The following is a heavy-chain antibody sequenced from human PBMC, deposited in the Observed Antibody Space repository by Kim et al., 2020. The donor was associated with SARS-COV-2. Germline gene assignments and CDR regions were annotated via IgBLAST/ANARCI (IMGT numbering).Heavy chain of an antibody. D-gene: IGHD6-13*01. J-gene: IGHJ4*02. CDR3: ARGSIAAAGGGIDY. Sequence: AQKFQGRVTMTRDTSTSTVYMELSSLRSEDTAVYYCARGSIAAAGGGIDYWGQGTLVTASS. V-gene: IGHV1-46*01.